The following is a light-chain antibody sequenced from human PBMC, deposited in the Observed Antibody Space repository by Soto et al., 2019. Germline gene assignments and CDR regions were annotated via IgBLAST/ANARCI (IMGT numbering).Light chain of an antibody. V-gene: IGLV2-14*03. Sequence: QSALTQPASVSGSLGQSITISCTGTRSDIGNYNYVSWYQQHPGKAPKLMIYDVTKRPSGVSSRFSGSKSGNAASLTISGLQAEDEADYFCSSYTDSSTVLFGGGTKLTVL. J-gene: IGLJ2*01. CDR3: SSYTDSSTVL. CDR1: RSDIGNYNY. CDR2: DVT.